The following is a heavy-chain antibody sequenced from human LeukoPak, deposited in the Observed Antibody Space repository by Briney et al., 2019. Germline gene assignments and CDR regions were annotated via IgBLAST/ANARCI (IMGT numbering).Heavy chain of an antibody. CDR3: ARHCCSGPAKRVFDI. D-gene: IGHD2-15*01. CDR2: INHSGST. V-gene: IGHV4-34*01. J-gene: IGHJ3*02. CDR1: GGSFSGYY. Sequence: PSETLSLTCAVYGGSFSGYYWSWIRQPPGKGLEWIGEINHSGSTDYNPSLRSRVTISVDTSNNQFSLRLGSVTAADTAVYHCARHCCSGPAKRVFDIWGQGTMVTVSS.